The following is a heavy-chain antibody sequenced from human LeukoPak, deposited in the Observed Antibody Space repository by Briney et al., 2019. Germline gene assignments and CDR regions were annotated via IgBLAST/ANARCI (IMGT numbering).Heavy chain of an antibody. Sequence: PGGSLRLSCAASGFTFSSYSMNWVRQAPGKGLEWVSSISSSSSYIYYADSVKGRFTISRDNAKNSLYLQMNSLRAEDTAVYYCARDPGLIEYSSPYNWFDPWGQGTLVTVSS. V-gene: IGHV3-21*01. J-gene: IGHJ5*02. D-gene: IGHD6-6*01. CDR2: ISSSSSYI. CDR1: GFTFSSYS. CDR3: ARDPGLIEYSSPYNWFDP.